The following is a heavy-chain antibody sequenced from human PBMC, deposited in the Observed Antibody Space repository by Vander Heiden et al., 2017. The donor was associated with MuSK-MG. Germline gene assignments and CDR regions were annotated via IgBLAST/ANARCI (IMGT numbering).Heavy chain of an antibody. CDR1: GGSISSSSYY. CDR3: GTQVGRLGKWSFDY. J-gene: IGHJ4*02. CDR2: IYYSGST. V-gene: IGHV4-39*01. Sequence: QLQLQESGPGLLKPSETLSLTCTVSGGSISSSSYYWGWIRQPPGKGLEWIGSIYYSGSTYYNPALKSRVTISVDTSKNQLSLKLRSVPAAETAVYYSGTQVGRLGKWSFDYWGQGTMVTISS. D-gene: IGHD7-27*01.